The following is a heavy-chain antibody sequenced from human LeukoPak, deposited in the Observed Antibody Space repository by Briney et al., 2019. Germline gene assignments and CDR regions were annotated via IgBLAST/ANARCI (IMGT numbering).Heavy chain of an antibody. J-gene: IGHJ4*02. V-gene: IGHV5-51*01. Sequence: GESLKISCKGSGYSFTYWIGWVRQMPGKGLEWMGIIYPGDSDTRYSPSFQGQVTISADKSISTAYLQWSSLKASDTAMYYCARHGTLDGYNSYLDYWGQGTLVTVSS. CDR3: ARHGTLDGYNSYLDY. CDR1: GYSFTYW. CDR2: IYPGDSDT. D-gene: IGHD5-24*01.